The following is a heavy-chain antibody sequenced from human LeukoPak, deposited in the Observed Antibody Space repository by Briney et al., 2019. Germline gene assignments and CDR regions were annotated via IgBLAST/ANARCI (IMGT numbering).Heavy chain of an antibody. CDR1: GGSIGRYY. CDR2: IYYSGTT. J-gene: IGHJ3*02. Sequence: SETLSLTCTVSGGSIGRYYWSWIRQSPEKGLEWIGYIYYSGTTKYNPSLEGRVAMSVDTSKNHFSLRLNSVTAADTAVYYCARQQYSGYDRGAFDIWGQGTRVTVSS. CDR3: ARQQYSGYDRGAFDI. V-gene: IGHV4-59*08. D-gene: IGHD5-12*01.